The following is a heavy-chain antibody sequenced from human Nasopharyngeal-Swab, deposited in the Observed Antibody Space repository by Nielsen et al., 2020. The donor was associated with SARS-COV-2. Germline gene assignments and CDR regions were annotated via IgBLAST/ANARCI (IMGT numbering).Heavy chain of an antibody. CDR2: ISTSGTTI. J-gene: IGHJ5*02. CDR1: GFTFDKYE. V-gene: IGHV3-48*03. D-gene: IGHD6-19*01. CDR3: ARASRGWS. Sequence: GGSLRLSCAASGFTFDKYEMNWVRQAPGKGLGWVAYISTSGTTIHYADSVRGRFTVSRDDAKKSLHLQMNSLRVDDTAVYYCARASRGWSWGQGTPVTVSS.